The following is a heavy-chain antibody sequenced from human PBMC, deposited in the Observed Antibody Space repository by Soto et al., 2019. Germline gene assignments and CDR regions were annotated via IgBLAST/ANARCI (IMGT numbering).Heavy chain of an antibody. D-gene: IGHD5-12*01. CDR1: GFTFSSYW. Sequence: GGSLRLSCAASGFTFSSYWMSWVRQAPGKGLEWVANIKQDGSEKYYVDSVKGRFTISRDNAKNSLYLQMNSLRAEDTAVYYCARDSGYSGVRRYYYGMDVWGQGTTVTVSS. CDR3: ARDSGYSGVRRYYYGMDV. V-gene: IGHV3-7*01. J-gene: IGHJ6*02. CDR2: IKQDGSEK.